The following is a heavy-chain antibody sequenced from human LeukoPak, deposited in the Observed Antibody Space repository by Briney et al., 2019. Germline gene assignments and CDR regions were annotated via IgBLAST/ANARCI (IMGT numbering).Heavy chain of an antibody. J-gene: IGHJ4*02. CDR2: INPNSGGT. D-gene: IGHD1-1*01. V-gene: IGHV1-2*06. CDR1: GYTFTGYY. CDR3: ASWDWNPNYYFDY. Sequence: ASVKVSCKTSGYTFTGYYMHWVRQAPGQGLEWMGRINPNSGGTNYAQKFQGRVTMTRDTSITTAHMEPSSLRSDDTAVYYCASWDWNPNYYFDYWGQGTLVTVSS.